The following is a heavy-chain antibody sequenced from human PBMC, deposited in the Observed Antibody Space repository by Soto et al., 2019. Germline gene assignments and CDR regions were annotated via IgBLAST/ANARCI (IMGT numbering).Heavy chain of an antibody. Sequence: GGSLRLSCAASGFTFSNFWMHWVRQAPGKGPVWVSRINGDGSSTSHADSVKGRFTISRDNAENTLFLQMSGLRAEDTAVYYCARAQLLPDDAFDAWGRGTVVTVTS. V-gene: IGHV3-74*01. D-gene: IGHD2-2*01. CDR1: GFTFSNFW. CDR3: ARAQLLPDDAFDA. J-gene: IGHJ3*01. CDR2: INGDGSST.